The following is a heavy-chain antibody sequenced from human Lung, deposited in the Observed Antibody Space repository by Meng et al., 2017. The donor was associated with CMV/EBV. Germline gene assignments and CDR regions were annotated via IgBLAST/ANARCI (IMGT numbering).Heavy chain of an antibody. V-gene: IGHV5-51*01. J-gene: IGHJ4*02. Sequence: GESLKISCKGSGYRFTNYWIGWVRQMPGKGLEWMGIIYPGDFDARYSPSVQGQVTISADKSITTAYLQWNSLRASDTGTYYCARAYNGYGYFDYWGQGTLVTVSS. CDR3: ARAYNGYGYFDY. D-gene: IGHD5-12*01. CDR1: GYRFTNYW. CDR2: IYPGDFDA.